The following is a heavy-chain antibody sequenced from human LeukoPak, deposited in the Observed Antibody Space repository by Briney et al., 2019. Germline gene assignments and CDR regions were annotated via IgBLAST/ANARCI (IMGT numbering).Heavy chain of an antibody. D-gene: IGHD6-19*01. V-gene: IGHV1-8*01. Sequence: ASVKVSFKASGYTFTSYDINWVRQATGQGLEWMGWMNPNSGNTGYAQKFQGRVTMTRNTSISTAYMELSSLRSEDTAVYYCARGSIAVAGTDYWGQGTLVTVSS. CDR1: GYTFTSYD. CDR2: MNPNSGNT. J-gene: IGHJ4*02. CDR3: ARGSIAVAGTDY.